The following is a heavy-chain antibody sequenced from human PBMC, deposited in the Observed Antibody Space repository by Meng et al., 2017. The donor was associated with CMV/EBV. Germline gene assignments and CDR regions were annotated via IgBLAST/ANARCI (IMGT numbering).Heavy chain of an antibody. V-gene: IGHV3-21*01. CDR2: ISSSSSYI. CDR3: ATNPIVVVPAAIS. J-gene: IGHJ4*02. D-gene: IGHD2-2*01. Sequence: AASGLNFSSYSMNWVRQAPGKGLEWVSSISSSSSYIYYADSVKGRFTISRDNAKNSLYLQMNSLRAEDTAVYYCATNPIVVVPAAISWGQGTLVTVSS. CDR1: GLNFSSYS.